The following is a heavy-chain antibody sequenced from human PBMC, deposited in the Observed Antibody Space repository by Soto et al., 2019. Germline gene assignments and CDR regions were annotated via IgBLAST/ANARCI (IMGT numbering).Heavy chain of an antibody. D-gene: IGHD6-19*01. CDR3: ATALQWLAFDY. CDR1: GFTFSSYA. V-gene: IGHV3-23*01. CDR2: ISGSGGRP. Sequence: GGWLRLSCAASGFTFSSYAMSWVRQAPGKGLEWGSAISGSGGRPHYADSVKGRFTISREKAKNTLYLQMNSLRAEDTAVYYCATALQWLAFDYWGQGPRV. J-gene: IGHJ4*02.